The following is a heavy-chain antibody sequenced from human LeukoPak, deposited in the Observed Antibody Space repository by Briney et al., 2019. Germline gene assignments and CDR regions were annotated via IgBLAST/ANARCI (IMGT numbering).Heavy chain of an antibody. D-gene: IGHD6-19*01. V-gene: IGHV4-59*06. CDR1: GGSISSYY. CDR3: ARASSGWYGPFDY. CDR2: IYYSGST. Sequence: SETLSLTCTVSGGSISSYYWSWIRQHPGKGLEWIGYIYYSGSTYYNPSLKSRVTISVDTSKNQFSLKLSSVTAADTAVYYCARASSGWYGPFDYWGQGTLVTVSS. J-gene: IGHJ4*02.